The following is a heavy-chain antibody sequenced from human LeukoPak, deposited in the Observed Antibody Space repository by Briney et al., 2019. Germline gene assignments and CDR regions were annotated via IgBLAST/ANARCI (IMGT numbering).Heavy chain of an antibody. V-gene: IGHV4-39*01. D-gene: IGHD3-10*01. CDR1: GGSISSSSYY. CDR3: ARPLWFGALYYYMDV. CDR2: IYYSGST. J-gene: IGHJ6*03. Sequence: SETLSLTCTVSGGSISSSSYYWGWIRQPPGKGLEWIGSIYYSGSTYYNPSLKSRVTISVDTSKNRFSLKLSSVTAADTAVYYCARPLWFGALYYYMDVWGKGTTVTVSS.